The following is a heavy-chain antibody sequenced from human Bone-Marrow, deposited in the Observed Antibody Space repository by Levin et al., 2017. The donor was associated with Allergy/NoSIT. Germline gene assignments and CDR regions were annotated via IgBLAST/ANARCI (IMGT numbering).Heavy chain of an antibody. D-gene: IGHD1-26*01. CDR1: GYTFSDYY. CDR2: INPKRGDT. J-gene: IGHJ4*02. V-gene: IGHV1-2*02. CDR3: ARGGSGSNDY. Sequence: GASVKVSCTISGYTFSDYYIHWVRQAPGQGLEWMGWINPKRGDTNFAQKFHGRVVLSRNTSISTAYMELGRLRSDDTALYYCARGGSGSNDYLGQGTLVTVSS.